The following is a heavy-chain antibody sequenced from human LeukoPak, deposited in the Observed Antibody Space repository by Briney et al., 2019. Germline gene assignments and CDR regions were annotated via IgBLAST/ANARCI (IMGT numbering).Heavy chain of an antibody. D-gene: IGHD4-17*01. V-gene: IGHV4-39*01. J-gene: IGHJ5*02. CDR3: ARCDYGDYNWFDP. Sequence: SETLSLTCTVSGGSISSSSYYWGWIRQPPGKGLEWIGSIYYSGSTYYNPSLKSRVTISVDTSKNQFSLKLSSVTAVDTAVYYCARCDYGDYNWFDPWGQGTLVTVSS. CDR2: IYYSGST. CDR1: GGSISSSSYY.